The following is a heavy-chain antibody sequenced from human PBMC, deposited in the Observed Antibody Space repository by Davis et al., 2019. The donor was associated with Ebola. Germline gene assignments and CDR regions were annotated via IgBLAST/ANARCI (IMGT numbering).Heavy chain of an antibody. J-gene: IGHJ4*02. CDR1: GFIFRSYV. CDR2: HGTSGDT. Sequence: GESLKISCAASGFIFRSYVMSWVRQAPGKGLEWVSTHGTSGDTYYADSVKGRFTISRDNSKNTLYLQMNSLRADDTAVYYCAREGKYRDESRTFDYWGQGTLVTVSS. CDR3: AREGKYRDESRTFDY. D-gene: IGHD2-2*01. V-gene: IGHV3-23*01.